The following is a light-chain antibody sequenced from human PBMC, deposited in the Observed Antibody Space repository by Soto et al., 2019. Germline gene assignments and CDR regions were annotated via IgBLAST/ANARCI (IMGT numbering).Light chain of an antibody. Sequence: SYELTQPPSVSVAPGQTARVACGGSNIGSKSVHWYQQKPGHAPVLVMYYDSDRPSGIPERFSGSNSGNTATLTNSRVEAGDEADHYCQVWDISSAHVIFGGGTKLTVL. CDR3: QVWDISSAHVI. V-gene: IGLV3-21*01. CDR1: NIGSKS. J-gene: IGLJ2*01. CDR2: YDS.